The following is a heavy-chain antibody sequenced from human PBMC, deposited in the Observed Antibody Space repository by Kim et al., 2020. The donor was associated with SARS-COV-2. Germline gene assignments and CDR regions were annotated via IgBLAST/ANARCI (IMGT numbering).Heavy chain of an antibody. V-gene: IGHV3-30*04. CDR3: ARDRIGGHGDFDV. Sequence: GGSLRLSCAASGFSFSSHSMLWVRQAPGKGLEWVTLISFDGSLKYYLDSVKGRFTISRDNSKNTVYLQMNSLSTEDTAVYYCARDRIGGHGDFDVWGQGTGVTVSS. CDR2: ISFDGSLK. J-gene: IGHJ3*01. CDR1: GFSFSSHS.